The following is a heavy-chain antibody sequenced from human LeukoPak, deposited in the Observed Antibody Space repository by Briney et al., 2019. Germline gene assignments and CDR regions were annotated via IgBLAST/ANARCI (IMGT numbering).Heavy chain of an antibody. CDR2: ISWNSGSI. D-gene: IGHD3-9*01. V-gene: IGHV3-9*01. CDR1: GFTFDDYA. CDR3: AKDTYDILTGYLTPQYYFDY. J-gene: IGHJ4*02. Sequence: GGSLRLSCAASGFTFDDYAMHWVRQAPGKGLEWVSGISWNSGSIGYADSVKGRFTISRDNAKNSLYLQMNSLRAEDTALYYCAKDTYDILTGYLTPQYYFDYWGQGTLVTVSS.